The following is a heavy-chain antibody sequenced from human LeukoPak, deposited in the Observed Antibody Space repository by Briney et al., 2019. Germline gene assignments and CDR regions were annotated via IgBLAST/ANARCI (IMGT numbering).Heavy chain of an antibody. CDR3: ARITVTTDGYYYYYMDV. J-gene: IGHJ6*03. Sequence: ASVKVSCKASGYTFASYDINWVRQATGQGLEWMGWMNPNSGNTGYAQKFQGRVTMTRNTSISTAYMELSSLRSEDTAVYYCARITVTTDGYYYYYMDVWSKGTTVTVSS. V-gene: IGHV1-8*01. D-gene: IGHD4-11*01. CDR1: GYTFASYD. CDR2: MNPNSGNT.